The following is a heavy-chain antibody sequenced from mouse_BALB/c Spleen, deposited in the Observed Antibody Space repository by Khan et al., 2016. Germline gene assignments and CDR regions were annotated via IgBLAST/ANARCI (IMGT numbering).Heavy chain of an antibody. CDR1: GYTFTIYT. Sequence: QVQLKESGAELARPGASVKMSCKASGYTFTIYTMHWVKQRPGQGLEWIGYINPSSGYTNYNQKFKDKATLTADKSSSTAYMQLSSLTSEDFAVYYLAKFRGMGGNYPFAYRGQGTTLTVSS. J-gene: IGHJ2*01. V-gene: IGHV1-4*01. CDR3: AKFRGMGGNYPFAY. CDR2: INPSSGYT. D-gene: IGHD2-1*01.